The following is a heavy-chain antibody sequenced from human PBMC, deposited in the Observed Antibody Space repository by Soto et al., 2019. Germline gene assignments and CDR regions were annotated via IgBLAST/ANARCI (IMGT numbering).Heavy chain of an antibody. CDR3: ARDLDGSGYDLGY. V-gene: IGHV3-74*01. CDR2: INSDGSST. CDR1: GFTFSSYW. D-gene: IGHD5-12*01. J-gene: IGHJ4*02. Sequence: EVQLVESGGGLVQPGGSLRLSCAASGFTFSSYWMHWVRQAPGKGLVWVSRINSDGSSTRYADSVKGQLTISRDNAEHPLYVKMNSLSAVDTAVYYCARDLDGSGYDLGYWGQGTMVTVSS.